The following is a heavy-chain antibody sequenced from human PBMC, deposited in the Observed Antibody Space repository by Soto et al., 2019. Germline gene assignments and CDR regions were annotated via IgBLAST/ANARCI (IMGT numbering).Heavy chain of an antibody. J-gene: IGHJ2*01. V-gene: IGHV3-30-3*01. Sequence: QVQLVESGGGVVQPGRSLRLSCAASGFTFSSYAMHWVRQAPGKGLEWVAVISYDGSNKYYADSVKCRFTISRDNSKNTMYLQMNSLRAEDTAVYYCASEGGWLQSYWYFDLWGRGTLVTVSS. D-gene: IGHD5-12*01. CDR2: ISYDGSNK. CDR1: GFTFSSYA. CDR3: ASEGGWLQSYWYFDL.